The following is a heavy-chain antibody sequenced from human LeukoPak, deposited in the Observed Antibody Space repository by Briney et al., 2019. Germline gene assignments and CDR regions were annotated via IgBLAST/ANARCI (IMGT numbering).Heavy chain of an antibody. CDR3: AKAGSSLINWFDP. CDR1: GFTFSSYG. CDR2: IHYDGSKE. J-gene: IGHJ5*02. Sequence: GGSLRLSCASSGFTFSSYGMHWVRQAPGKGLEWVAAIHYDGSKEYYVDSVKGRFTISRDDSKSTMYLQMNSLRAEDTAVYYCAKAGSSLINWFDPWGQGTLVTVSS. D-gene: IGHD2-2*01. V-gene: IGHV3-30*02.